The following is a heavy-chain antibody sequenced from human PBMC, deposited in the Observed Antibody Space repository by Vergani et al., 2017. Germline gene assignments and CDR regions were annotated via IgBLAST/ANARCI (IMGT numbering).Heavy chain of an antibody. J-gene: IGHJ5*01. CDR2: INTNGDYT. D-gene: IGHD1-1*01. CDR3: AKGGWNYWFDS. Sequence: VHLVESGGGVVQPGRSLRLSCAASGFSFTTYAMSWVRQAPGKGLEWVSTINTNGDYTRYGDSVKGRFTISRDNSKSTLYLQMNSLIAEDTAIYYCAKGGWNYWFDSWGQGTLVIVS. V-gene: IGHV3-23*04. CDR1: GFSFTTYA.